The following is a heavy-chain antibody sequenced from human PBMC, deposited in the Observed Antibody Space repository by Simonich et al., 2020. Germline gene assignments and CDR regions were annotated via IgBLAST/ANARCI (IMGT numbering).Heavy chain of an antibody. CDR2: ISSIGSTI. D-gene: IGHD6-6*01. Sequence: EVQLVESGGGLVQPGGSLRLSCAASGFTFSSYEMNWVRQAPGKGLEWVSYISSIGSTISYADSVKGLFTISRDNAKNSLYLQMNSLRAEDTAVYYCARDFRLQLVEIGTYYYYGMDVWGQGTTVTVSS. V-gene: IGHV3-48*03. J-gene: IGHJ6*02. CDR1: GFTFSSYE. CDR3: ARDFRLQLVEIGTYYYYGMDV.